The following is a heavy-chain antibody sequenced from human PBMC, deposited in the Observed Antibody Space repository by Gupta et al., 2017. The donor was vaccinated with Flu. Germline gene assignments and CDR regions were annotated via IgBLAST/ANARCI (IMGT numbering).Heavy chain of an antibody. J-gene: IGHJ3*02. V-gene: IGHV3-30*18. Sequence: QVHLVESGGGVVHPGRSLGLTCVVSGFTFSEYGMHWVRQAPGKGLEWVAGISYDGIHQYSSVSVKGRFTISRDNYKNTLYLQMNSLAIEDTAVYYCAKDIGMTISLIGFDIWGPGTKVTVSS. CDR3: AKDIGMTISLIGFDI. CDR1: GFTFSEYG. D-gene: IGHD4/OR15-4a*01. CDR2: ISYDGIHQ.